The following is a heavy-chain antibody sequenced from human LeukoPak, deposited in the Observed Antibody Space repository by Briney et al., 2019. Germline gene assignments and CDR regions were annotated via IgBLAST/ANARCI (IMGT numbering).Heavy chain of an antibody. CDR3: AGGFEILAGYLCLYGY. CDR1: GGSISSYY. Sequence: RSEALSHTCIDSGGSISSYYGSWSRQPLGKGLEWVGYIYYSGSINYNPSLKSRVTLSLDTSKKQFRCRCNCVDAADRAGYYCAGGFEILAGYLCLYGYWGQGTLGTGS. V-gene: IGHV4-59*01. D-gene: IGHD3-9*01. J-gene: IGHJ4*02. CDR2: IYYSGSI.